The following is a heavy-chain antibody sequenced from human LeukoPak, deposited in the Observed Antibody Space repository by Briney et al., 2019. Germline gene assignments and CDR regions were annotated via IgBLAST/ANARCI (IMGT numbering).Heavy chain of an antibody. Sequence: PSQTLSLTCTVSGGSISSGGYSWSWIRQHPGKGLEWIGYIYYSGSTYYNPSLKSRVTISVDTSKNQFSLKLSSVTAADTAVYYCARAVSVDYTYLYGVGWFDPWGQGTLVTVSS. CDR2: IYYSGST. J-gene: IGHJ5*02. D-gene: IGHD4-4*01. V-gene: IGHV4-31*03. CDR3: ARAVSVDYTYLYGVGWFDP. CDR1: GGSISSGGYS.